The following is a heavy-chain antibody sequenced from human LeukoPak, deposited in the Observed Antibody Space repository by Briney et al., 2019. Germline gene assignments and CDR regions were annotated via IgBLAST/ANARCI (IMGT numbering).Heavy chain of an antibody. CDR2: IYYSGST. J-gene: IGHJ6*02. D-gene: IGHD4-23*01. V-gene: IGHV4-39*07. Sequence: SETLSLTCTVSGGSISSSSYYWGWIRQPPGKGLEWIGSIYYSGSTYYNPSLKSRVTISVDTSKNQFSLKLSSVTAADTAVYYCARVGGTNYYYYGMDVWGQGTTVTASS. CDR1: GGSISSSSYY. CDR3: ARVGGTNYYYYGMDV.